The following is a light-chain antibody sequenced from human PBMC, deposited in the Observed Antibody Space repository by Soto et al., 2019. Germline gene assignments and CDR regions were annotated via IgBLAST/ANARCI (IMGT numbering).Light chain of an antibody. J-gene: IGLJ2*01. CDR2: EGS. CDR1: SSDVGSYNL. CDR3: CSYAGSSTSHVV. V-gene: IGLV2-23*01. Sequence: QSALTQPASVSGSPGQSITISCTGTSSDVGSYNLVSWYQQHPGKAPKLMIYEGSKRPSGVSNRFSGSKSGNTASLTISGLQAEDEADYCCCSYAGSSTSHVVFGGGTKLTVL.